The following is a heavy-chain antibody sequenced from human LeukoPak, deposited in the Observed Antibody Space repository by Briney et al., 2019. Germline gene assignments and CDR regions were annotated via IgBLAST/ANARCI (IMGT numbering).Heavy chain of an antibody. CDR2: VHLDGRT. V-gene: IGHV4-4*02. CDR1: GGSVSSTNW. J-gene: IGHJ4*02. CDR3: AREGGFYRPLDY. D-gene: IGHD6-25*01. Sequence: KSSETLSLTCGVSGGSVSSTNWWTWIRQPPGKGLEWIGEVHLDGRTNFNPSLKSRLTMSVDLSKNHVSLKLTSVTAADTAVYYCAREGGFYRPLDYSGQGTLVTVSS.